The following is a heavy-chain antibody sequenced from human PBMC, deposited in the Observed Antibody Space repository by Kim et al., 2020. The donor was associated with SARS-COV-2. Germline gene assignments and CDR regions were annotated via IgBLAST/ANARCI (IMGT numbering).Heavy chain of an antibody. CDR3: ARAGSSWFLDCYGMDG. Sequence: SVKGRLTISRDNAKNSLYLQVNRLRAEDTAGYYCARAGSSWFLDCYGMDGWGQGTTVTVSS. J-gene: IGHJ6*02. D-gene: IGHD6-13*01. V-gene: IGHV3-48*03.